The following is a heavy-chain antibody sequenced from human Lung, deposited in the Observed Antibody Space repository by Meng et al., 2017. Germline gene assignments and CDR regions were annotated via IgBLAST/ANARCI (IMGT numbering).Heavy chain of an antibody. Sequence: QVRRVQSGADGKKPGAAVMVSCRTSGYTLSVYYMHWVRQAPGQGLEWMGWSNPNTGGTDYAQKFQGRVTMTRDTSISTAYMELRGLRSDDTAVYYCARGNWYYFDYWGQGTLVTVSS. J-gene: IGHJ4*02. CDR3: ARGNWYYFDY. CDR1: GYTLSVYY. CDR2: SNPNTGGT. V-gene: IGHV1-2*02. D-gene: IGHD1-1*01.